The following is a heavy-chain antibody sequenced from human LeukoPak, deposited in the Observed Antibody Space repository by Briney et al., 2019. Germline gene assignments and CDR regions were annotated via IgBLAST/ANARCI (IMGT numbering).Heavy chain of an antibody. CDR1: GYTFSSYA. D-gene: IGHD2-21*02. CDR2: ISYDGRNK. J-gene: IGHJ4*02. CDR3: ATGDCGGDCYSSYFDY. V-gene: IGHV3-30*04. Sequence: PGGSLRLSCAGSGYTFSSYAVHRVRQAPGKGLAWVAVISYDGRNKYYADSVKGRFTISRDSSKSVLYLQMNSLRDEDTAVYYCATGDCGGDCYSSYFDYWGQGTLVTVSS.